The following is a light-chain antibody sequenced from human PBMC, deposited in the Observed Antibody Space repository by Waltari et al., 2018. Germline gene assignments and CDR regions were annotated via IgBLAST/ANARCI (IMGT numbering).Light chain of an antibody. V-gene: IGKV3-11*01. J-gene: IGKJ1*01. Sequence: EIVLTQSPATLSLSPGERATLSCRASQSVTGYGYLAWYQRKPGQAPRLLIYDASNRATGIPARFSGSGSGTDFTLSISSLEPEDFAIYYCQLTRSFGQGTRVEIK. CDR1: QSVTGYGY. CDR3: QLTRS. CDR2: DAS.